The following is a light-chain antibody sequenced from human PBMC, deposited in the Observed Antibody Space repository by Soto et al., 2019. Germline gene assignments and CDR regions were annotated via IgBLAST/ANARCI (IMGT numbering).Light chain of an antibody. V-gene: IGKV3-11*01. Sequence: EIVLTQSPATLSLSPGERATLSCRASQSVSSFLAWCQQKPGQAPRLLIYDASNKATGIPARFSGSGSGTEFTLTISSLQSEDFAVYYCQQYKSWPPITFGQGTRLEI. J-gene: IGKJ5*01. CDR2: DAS. CDR3: QQYKSWPPIT. CDR1: QSVSSF.